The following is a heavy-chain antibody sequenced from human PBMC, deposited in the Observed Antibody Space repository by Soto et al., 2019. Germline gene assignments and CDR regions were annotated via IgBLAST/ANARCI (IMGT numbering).Heavy chain of an antibody. D-gene: IGHD6-19*01. CDR1: GFTFSSHA. Sequence: GGSLRLSCAASGFTFSSHAMHWVRQAPGKGLEWVAVISYDGRNNYYADSMKGRFTISRDNSESTLSLQMNSLRVEDTAVYYCARVKLGSSGWYDAFDIWGQGTMVTVSS. CDR2: ISYDGRNN. CDR3: ARVKLGSSGWYDAFDI. V-gene: IGHV3-30*04. J-gene: IGHJ3*02.